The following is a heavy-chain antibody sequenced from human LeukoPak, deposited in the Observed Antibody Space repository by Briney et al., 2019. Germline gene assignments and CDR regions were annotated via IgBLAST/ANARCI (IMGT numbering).Heavy chain of an antibody. CDR2: ISGSGGST. D-gene: IGHD3-10*01. CDR3: AKNLRGVRPDLDYFDY. J-gene: IGHJ4*02. CDR1: GFTFSSYG. V-gene: IGHV3-23*01. Sequence: PGGSLRLSCAASGFTFSSYGMSWVRQAPGKGLEWVSAISGSGGSTYYADSVKGRFTISRDNSKNTLYLQMNSLRAEDTAVYYCAKNLRGVRPDLDYFDYWGQGTLVTVSS.